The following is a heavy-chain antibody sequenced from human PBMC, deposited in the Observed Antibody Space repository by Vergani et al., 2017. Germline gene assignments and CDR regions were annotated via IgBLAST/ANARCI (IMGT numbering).Heavy chain of an antibody. CDR1: GSSISSSSYY. CDR3: VRGVKYYYGMDV. J-gene: IGHJ6*02. V-gene: IGHV4-39*01. CDR2: IYYSGST. Sequence: QLQLQESGPGLVKPSETLSLTCTVSGSSISSSSYYWGWIRQPPGKGLEWIGSIYYSGSTYYNPSLKSRVTISVDTSKNQFSLKLSSVTAADTAVYYSVRGVKYYYGMDVWGQGTTVTVSS. D-gene: IGHD3-10*01.